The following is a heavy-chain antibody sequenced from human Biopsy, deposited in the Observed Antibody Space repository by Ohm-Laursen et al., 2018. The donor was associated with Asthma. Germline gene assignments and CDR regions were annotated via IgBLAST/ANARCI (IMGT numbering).Heavy chain of an antibody. CDR1: GFTFSDYY. CDR3: ARDSYSSGLYDDFES. Sequence: GSLRLSCTASGFTFSDYYMSWIRQAPGKGLEWISYINGKSNSIEYADSVKGRFTISRDNAKNSLYLQMNSLRAEDTAVYYGARDSYSSGLYDDFESWGQGTLVTVSS. J-gene: IGHJ4*02. D-gene: IGHD6-19*01. V-gene: IGHV3-11*01. CDR2: INGKSNSI.